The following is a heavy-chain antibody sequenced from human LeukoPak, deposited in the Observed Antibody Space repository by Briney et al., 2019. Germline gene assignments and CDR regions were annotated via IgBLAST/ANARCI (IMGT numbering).Heavy chain of an antibody. CDR1: GDSISSSSYC. Sequence: PSETLSLTCTVSGDSISSSSYCWDWIRQPPAKGLEWIGNIYNSANTPYNPSLKTRITMSVDTSKNQFSLKLNSVTAADTGIYYCARHSRSAYTGYENAFDIWGQGTMVTVSS. V-gene: IGHV4-39*01. CDR3: ARHSRSAYTGYENAFDI. J-gene: IGHJ3*02. CDR2: IYNSANT. D-gene: IGHD5-12*01.